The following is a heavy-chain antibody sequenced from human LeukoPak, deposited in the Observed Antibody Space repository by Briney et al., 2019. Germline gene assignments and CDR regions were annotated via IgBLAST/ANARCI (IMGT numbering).Heavy chain of an antibody. Sequence: VASVKVSCKASRFTFTSSAVQWVRQARGQRLEWIGWIVVGSGNTNYAQKFQERVTITRDMSTSTAYMELSSLRSEDTAVYYCAAGQTAVWSGSYAFDYWGQGTLVTVSS. J-gene: IGHJ4*02. CDR1: RFTFTSSA. CDR3: AAGQTAVWSGSYAFDY. V-gene: IGHV1-58*01. CDR2: IVVGSGNT. D-gene: IGHD1-26*01.